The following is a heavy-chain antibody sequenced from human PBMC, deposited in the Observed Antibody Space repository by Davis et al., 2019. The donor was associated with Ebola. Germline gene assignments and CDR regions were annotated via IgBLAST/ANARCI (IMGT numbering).Heavy chain of an antibody. CDR1: GGSFSGYY. J-gene: IGHJ4*02. D-gene: IGHD3-10*01. V-gene: IGHV4-34*01. CDR3: ASGGGVDY. CDR2: INHSGST. Sequence: MPSETLSLTCAVYGGSFSGYYWSWIRQPPGKGLEWIGEINHSGSTNYNPSLKSRVTISVDTSKNQFSLKLSSVTAADTAVYYCASGGGVDYWGQGTLVTVSS.